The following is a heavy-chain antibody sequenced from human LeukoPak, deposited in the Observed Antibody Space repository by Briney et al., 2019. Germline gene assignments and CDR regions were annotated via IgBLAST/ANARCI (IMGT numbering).Heavy chain of an antibody. Sequence: GASVKVSCKASGYTFTGYYMHWVRQAPGQGLEWMGWINPNSGGTNYAQKFQGRVTMTRDTSISTAYMELSRLRSDDTAVYYCARDLRWLVLGGLIDYWGQETLVTVSS. CDR1: GYTFTGYY. D-gene: IGHD6-19*01. V-gene: IGHV1-2*02. CDR3: ARDLRWLVLGGLIDY. J-gene: IGHJ4*02. CDR2: INPNSGGT.